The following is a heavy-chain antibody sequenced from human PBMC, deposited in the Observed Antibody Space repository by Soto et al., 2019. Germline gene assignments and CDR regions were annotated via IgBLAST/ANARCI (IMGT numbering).Heavy chain of an antibody. CDR2: IIPLFGTT. V-gene: IGHV1-69*01. CDR1: GGTFSNYV. D-gene: IGHD3-10*01. J-gene: IGHJ6*02. CDR3: EIDVGSRELFVV. Sequence: QVQLVQSGTEVKKPGSSAKVSCKASGGTFSNYVISWVRQAPGQGLEWMGGIIPLFGTTDYAKKFQGSIASTAEESTTTVYMDLSSLRFEDTAVYFCEIDVGSRELFVVWGQGTTVIVSS.